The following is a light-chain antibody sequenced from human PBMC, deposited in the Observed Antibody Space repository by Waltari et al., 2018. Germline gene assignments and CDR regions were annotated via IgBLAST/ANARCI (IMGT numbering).Light chain of an antibody. Sequence: DIVLTQSPCTVSLFPGDRATFSCWASQSVSSYLACSQQKPGQAPRLLIYHASTRATGIPDRFSGSGSGTDFSLTISRLEPEDFAMYYCHQYVESPATFGQGTKVEIK. J-gene: IGKJ1*01. V-gene: IGKV3-20*01. CDR3: HQYVESPAT. CDR2: HAS. CDR1: QSVSSY.